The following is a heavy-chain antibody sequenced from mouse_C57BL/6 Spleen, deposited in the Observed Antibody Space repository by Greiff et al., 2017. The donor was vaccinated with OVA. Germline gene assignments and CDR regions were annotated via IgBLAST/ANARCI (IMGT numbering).Heavy chain of an antibody. D-gene: IGHD1-1*01. CDR1: GYTFTSYW. J-gene: IGHJ2*01. Sequence: QVQLQQPGAELVMPGASVKLSCKASGYTFTSYWMHWVKQRPGQGLEWIGEIDPSDSYTNYNQQFKGKSTLTVDKSSSTAYMQLSSLTSEDSAVYYCARGGDYYGSTGYFDYWGQGTTLTVSS. V-gene: IGHV1-69*01. CDR3: ARGGDYYGSTGYFDY. CDR2: IDPSDSYT.